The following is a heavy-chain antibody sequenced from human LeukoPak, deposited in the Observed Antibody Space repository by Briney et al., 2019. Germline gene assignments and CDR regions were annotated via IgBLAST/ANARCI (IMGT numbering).Heavy chain of an antibody. V-gene: IGHV4-61*02. D-gene: IGHD3-10*01. CDR2: IYTSEST. CDR3: ARGLWFGDENPPYFDY. Sequence: SETLSLTCTVSGDSISSGDYYWSWIRQPAGKGLEWIGRIYTSESTNYNPSLKSRVTISVDTSRNQFSLKLSSVTAADTAVYYCARGLWFGDENPPYFDYWGQGILVTVSS. CDR1: GDSISSGDYY. J-gene: IGHJ4*02.